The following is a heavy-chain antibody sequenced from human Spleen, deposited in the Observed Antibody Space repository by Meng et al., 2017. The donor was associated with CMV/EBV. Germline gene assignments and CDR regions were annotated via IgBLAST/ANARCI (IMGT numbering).Heavy chain of an antibody. Sequence: CTVSGGSISSGDYFWSWVRQHPGQGLEWIGYIYHSGSTYSNPSLKSRVTISVDTSKNQFSLKLSSVTAADTAVYYCARVVWGSGFDYWGQGTLVTVSS. CDR3: ARVVWGSGFDY. V-gene: IGHV4-31*03. J-gene: IGHJ4*02. D-gene: IGHD3-10*01. CDR1: GGSISSGDYF. CDR2: IYHSGST.